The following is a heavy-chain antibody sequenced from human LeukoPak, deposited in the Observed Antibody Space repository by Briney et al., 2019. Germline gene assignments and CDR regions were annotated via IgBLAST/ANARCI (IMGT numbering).Heavy chain of an antibody. CDR2: ISSSGSTI. CDR3: AELGITMIGGV. V-gene: IGHV3-48*03. D-gene: IGHD3-10*02. CDR1: GFTFSGYE. J-gene: IGHJ6*04. Sequence: GGSLRLSCAASGFTFSGYEMNWVRQAPGKGLEWVSYISSSGSTIYYADSVKGRFTISRDNAKNSQYLQMNSLRAEDTAVYYCAELGITMIGGVWGKGTTVTISS.